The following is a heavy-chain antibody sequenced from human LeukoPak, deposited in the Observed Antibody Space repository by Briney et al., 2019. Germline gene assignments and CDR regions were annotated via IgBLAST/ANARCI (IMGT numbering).Heavy chain of an antibody. CDR1: GGSFSGYY. D-gene: IGHD3-22*01. J-gene: IGHJ4*02. V-gene: IGHV4-34*01. CDR3: ARGRYDSSGYYSYFDY. CDR2: INHSGST. Sequence: SETLSLTCAVYGGSFSGYYWSWIRQPPGKGLEWIGEINHSGSTNYNPSLKSRVTISVDTSKNQFSLKLSSVTAADTAVYYCARGRYDSSGYYSYFDYWGQGTLVTVSS.